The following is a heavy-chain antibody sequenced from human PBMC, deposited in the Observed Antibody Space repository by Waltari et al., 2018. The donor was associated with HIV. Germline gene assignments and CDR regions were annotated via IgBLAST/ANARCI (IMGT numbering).Heavy chain of an antibody. CDR3: VRDKVTDH. CDR2: ISASSSTT. J-gene: IGHJ4*02. Sequence: EVQVVESGGGFVQPGGSLRLSCAASGFTFSTYNMNWVRQAPGKGLGWVSYISASSSTTYYTDSVKGRFTISRDNAKNSLHLQMNSLRGEDTAVYYCVRDKVTDHWGQGSLVTVSS. V-gene: IGHV3-48*04. CDR1: GFTFSTYN.